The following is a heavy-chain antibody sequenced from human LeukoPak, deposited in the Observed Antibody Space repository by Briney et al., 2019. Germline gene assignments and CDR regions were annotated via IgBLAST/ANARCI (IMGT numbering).Heavy chain of an antibody. CDR1: GVSISSYS. CDR2: INYSGST. CDR3: AGGRVWLAFDS. J-gene: IGHJ4*02. V-gene: IGHV4-59*01. D-gene: IGHD5-18*01. Sequence: SETLSLTCTGSGVSISSYSWSWIRQSPGKGLEWIAYINYSGSTNYNPSLKSRVSTSVDTSKDQLYLELSSVTAEDTAVYYCAGGRVWLAFDSWGQGTLVTVSS.